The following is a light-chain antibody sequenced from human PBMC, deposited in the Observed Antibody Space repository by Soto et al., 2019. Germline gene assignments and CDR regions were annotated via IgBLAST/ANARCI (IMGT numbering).Light chain of an antibody. CDR2: ATS. CDR3: QKYNSAPLT. V-gene: IGKV1-27*01. Sequence: DVQMTQSPSSLSAFVGDRVTITCRASQGIAPYLAWFQQKPGKVPKLLIYATSTLQSGVPSRFSGSGSGTDFTLTSKGLQPEDVGTYYCQKYNSAPLTFGGGTKVEIK. CDR1: QGIAPY. J-gene: IGKJ4*01.